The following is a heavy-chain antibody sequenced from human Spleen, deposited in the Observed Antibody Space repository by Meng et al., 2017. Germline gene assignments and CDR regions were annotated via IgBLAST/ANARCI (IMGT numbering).Heavy chain of an antibody. CDR3: ARGTPGRSYCDY. CDR1: GYTFTGYY. Sequence: QVQLVQSGAEVKKPGASVKVSCKASGYTFTGYYMHWVRQAPGQGLEWMAWLGAHPGDTSHAPKFLGRVTVTADTATATAYMELRSLTFDDTAVHYCARGTPGRSYCDYWGLGTLVTVSS. J-gene: IGHJ4*02. D-gene: IGHD3-10*01. V-gene: IGHV1-18*04. CDR2: LGAHPGDT.